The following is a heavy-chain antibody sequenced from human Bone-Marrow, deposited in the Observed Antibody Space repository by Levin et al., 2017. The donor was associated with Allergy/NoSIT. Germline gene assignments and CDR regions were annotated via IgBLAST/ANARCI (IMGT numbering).Heavy chain of an antibody. J-gene: IGHJ4*02. CDR2: IYSGGNT. CDR1: GFTISNNH. Sequence: RTGGSLRLSCAASGFTISNNHMSWVRQVPGKGLECVGGIYSGGNTYNADSVKGRFTISRDNSKNTLYLQMNSLRVEDTAVYYCARGYKSGWLLGWGQGTLVTVSS. CDR3: ARGYKSGWLLG. V-gene: IGHV3-66*01. D-gene: IGHD6-19*01.